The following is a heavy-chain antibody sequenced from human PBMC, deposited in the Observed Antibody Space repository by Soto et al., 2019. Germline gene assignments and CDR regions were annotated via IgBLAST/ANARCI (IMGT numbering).Heavy chain of an antibody. V-gene: IGHV1-3*01. CDR1: GYTFTSYA. Sequence: QVQLVQSGAEVKKPGASVKVSCKASGYTFTSYAMHWVRQAPGQRLEWMGWINAGNGNTKYSQKFQGRVTITRDTSASAAYMELSSLRSEDTAVYYCAKSATVPAAIAYWGQGTLVTVSS. CDR2: INAGNGNT. CDR3: AKSATVPAAIAY. D-gene: IGHD2-2*02. J-gene: IGHJ4*02.